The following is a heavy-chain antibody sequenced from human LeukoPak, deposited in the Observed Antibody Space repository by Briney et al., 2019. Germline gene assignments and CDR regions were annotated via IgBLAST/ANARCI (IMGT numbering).Heavy chain of an antibody. D-gene: IGHD5-18*01. CDR1: GFTFTYYG. CDR2: INWNGGST. CDR3: ASRRGYSYGYEFDP. J-gene: IGHJ5*02. Sequence: PGGSLRLSCGASGFTFTYYGMSWVRQAPGKGLEWVSGINWNGGSTGYADSVKGRFTISRDNAKNSLYLQMNSLRAEDTALYYCASRRGYSYGYEFDPWGQGTLVTVSS. V-gene: IGHV3-20*04.